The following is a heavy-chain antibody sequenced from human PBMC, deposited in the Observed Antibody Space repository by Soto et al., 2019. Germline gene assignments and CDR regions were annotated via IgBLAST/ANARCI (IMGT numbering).Heavy chain of an antibody. V-gene: IGHV2-5*02. D-gene: IGHD4-17*01. CDR2: IYWDDDK. CDR3: ANMCYGDQNYYYYGMDV. J-gene: IGHJ6*02. Sequence: QITLKESGPTLVKPTQTLTLTCTFSGFSLSTSGVGVGWIRQPPGKALEWLALIYWDDDKRYSPSLKSRLTITDDTTKHEVVITMTNMDPVETATYYCANMCYGDQNYYYYGMDVWGQGTTVTVSS. CDR1: GFSLSTSGVG.